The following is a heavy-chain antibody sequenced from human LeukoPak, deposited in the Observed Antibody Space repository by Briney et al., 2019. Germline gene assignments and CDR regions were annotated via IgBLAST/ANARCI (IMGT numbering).Heavy chain of an antibody. J-gene: IGHJ4*02. CDR1: GGSISSSSYY. Sequence: KPSETLPLTCTVSGGSISSSSYYWGWIRQPPGKGLKWIVTIYYSGGTYYNPSLDSRVTISVDTSKNQFSLRLSSVTAADTAVYYCARHAYRSGWLDFWGQGTLVTVSS. CDR3: ARHAYRSGWLDF. D-gene: IGHD6-19*01. CDR2: IYYSGGT. V-gene: IGHV4-39*01.